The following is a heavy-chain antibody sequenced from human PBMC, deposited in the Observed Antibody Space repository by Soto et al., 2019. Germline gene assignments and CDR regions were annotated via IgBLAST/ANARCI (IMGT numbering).Heavy chain of an antibody. D-gene: IGHD3-10*01. Sequence: ASVKVSCKASGYTFTSYYMHWVRQAPGQGLEWMGIINPSGGSTSYAQKFQGRVTMTRNTSTSTVYMELSSLRSDDTAVYYCARSNPQLPRGYSYGMDVGGQGTPVTVSS. V-gene: IGHV1-46*01. CDR3: ARSNPQLPRGYSYGMDV. J-gene: IGHJ6*02. CDR2: INPSGGST. CDR1: GYTFTSYY.